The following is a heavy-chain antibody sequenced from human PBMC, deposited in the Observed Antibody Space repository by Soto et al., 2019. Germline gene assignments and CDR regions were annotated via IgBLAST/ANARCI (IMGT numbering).Heavy chain of an antibody. CDR2: INPSNDNT. Sequence: GASVKVSCKASGYTFTSYGISWVRQAPGQGLEWMGWINPSNDNTNYAQKFRGRVTMTTDASTSTAHMELRSLKSDDTAVYYCARDTQQDSNGYYLEWFDPWGQGTLVTVSS. J-gene: IGHJ5*02. CDR1: GYTFTSYG. CDR3: ARDTQQDSNGYYLEWFDP. D-gene: IGHD3-22*01. V-gene: IGHV1-18*01.